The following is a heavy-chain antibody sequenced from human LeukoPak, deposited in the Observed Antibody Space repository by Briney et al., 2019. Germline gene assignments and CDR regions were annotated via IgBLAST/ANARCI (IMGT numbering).Heavy chain of an antibody. D-gene: IGHD3-10*01. CDR2: INPSGGST. CDR1: GYTFTSYY. J-gene: IGHJ4*02. Sequence: GASVKVSCKASGYTFTSYYMHWVRQAPGQGLEWMGIINPSGGSTSYAQKFQGTVTMTRDMSTSTVYMELSSLRSEDTAVYYCARGAPIWFGELLSPFDYWGQGTLVTVSS. V-gene: IGHV1-46*01. CDR3: ARGAPIWFGELLSPFDY.